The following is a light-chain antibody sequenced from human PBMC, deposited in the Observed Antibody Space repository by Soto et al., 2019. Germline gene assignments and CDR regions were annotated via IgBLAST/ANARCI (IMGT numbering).Light chain of an antibody. CDR1: QTVLYSSNNKNH. CDR3: QQYYSTPRT. J-gene: IGKJ1*01. Sequence: DIVMTQSPDSLSVSLGERATINCKSSQTVLYSSNNKNHLAWYQQRPGQPPKLLFSWASTRESGVPDRFTASGSGTDFTLSIGSLQAEDVAVYYCQQYYSTPRTFGQGTKVEIK. V-gene: IGKV4-1*01. CDR2: WAS.